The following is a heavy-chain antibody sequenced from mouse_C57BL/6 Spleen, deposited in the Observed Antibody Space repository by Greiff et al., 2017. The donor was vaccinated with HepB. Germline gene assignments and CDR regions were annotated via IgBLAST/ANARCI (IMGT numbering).Heavy chain of an antibody. CDR1: GYTFTSYW. CDR3: ARGDSNLYYFDY. D-gene: IGHD2-5*01. J-gene: IGHJ2*01. CDR2: IDPSDSYT. V-gene: IGHV1-69*01. Sequence: VQLQQPGAELVMPGASVKLSCKASGYTFTSYWMHWVKQRPGQGLEWIGEIDPSDSYTNYNQKFKGKSTLTVDKSSSTAYMQLSSLTSEDSAVYYCARGDSNLYYFDYWGQGTTLTVSS.